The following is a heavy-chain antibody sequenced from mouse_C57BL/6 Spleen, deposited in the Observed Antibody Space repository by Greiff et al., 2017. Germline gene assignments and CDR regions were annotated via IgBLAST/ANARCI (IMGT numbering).Heavy chain of an antibody. CDR3: ARGGSSGSWFAY. CDR1: GYTFTSYW. D-gene: IGHD3-1*01. J-gene: IGHJ3*01. Sequence: QVQLQQPGAELVKPGASVKLSCKASGYTFTSYWMHWVKQRPGQGLEWIGMIHPNGGSTNYNEKFKSKATLTVDKSSSTAYLQLRSLTSEDSAVYYCARGGSSGSWFAYWGQGTLVTVSA. CDR2: IHPNGGST. V-gene: IGHV1-64*01.